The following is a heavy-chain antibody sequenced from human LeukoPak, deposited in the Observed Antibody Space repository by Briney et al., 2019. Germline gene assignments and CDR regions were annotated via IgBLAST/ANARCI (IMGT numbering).Heavy chain of an antibody. CDR1: GFTFSSYG. D-gene: IGHD2-2*01. V-gene: IGHV3-30*18. CDR2: ISYDGSNK. Sequence: GRSLRLSCAASGFTFSSYGMHWVRQAPGKGLEWVAVISYDGSNKYYADSVKGRFTISRDNSKNTLYLQMNRLRAEDTAVYYCAKEQWDCSSTSCPFDYWGQGTLVTVSS. CDR3: AKEQWDCSSTSCPFDY. J-gene: IGHJ4*02.